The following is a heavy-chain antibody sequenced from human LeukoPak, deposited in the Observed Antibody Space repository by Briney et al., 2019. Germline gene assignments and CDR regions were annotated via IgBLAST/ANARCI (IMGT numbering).Heavy chain of an antibody. V-gene: IGHV1-2*02. Sequence: ASVKVSCKASEYTFTGYYMHWVRQAPGQGLEWMGWINPNSGGTNYAQNFQGRVTMTRDTSISTAYMELSRLRSDDTAVYYCARGSVQQLPISEYYFDYWGQGTLVTVSS. CDR3: ARGSVQQLPISEYYFDY. D-gene: IGHD6-6*01. J-gene: IGHJ4*02. CDR1: EYTFTGYY. CDR2: INPNSGGT.